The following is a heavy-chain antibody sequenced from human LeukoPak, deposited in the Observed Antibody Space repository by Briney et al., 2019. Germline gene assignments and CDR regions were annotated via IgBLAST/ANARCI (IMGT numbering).Heavy chain of an antibody. D-gene: IGHD2-2*02. J-gene: IGHJ5*02. CDR3: ARDPGYCSSTSCYIWFDP. V-gene: IGHV1-69*13. CDR2: IIPIFGTA. CDR1: GGTFSSYA. Sequence: SVKVSCTASGGTFSSYAISWVRQAPGQGLEWMGGIIPIFGTANYAQKFQGRVTITADESTSTAYMELSSLRSEDTAVYYCARDPGYCSSTSCYIWFDPWGQGILVTVSS.